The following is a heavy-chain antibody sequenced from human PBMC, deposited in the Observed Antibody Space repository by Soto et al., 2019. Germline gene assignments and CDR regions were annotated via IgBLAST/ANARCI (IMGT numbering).Heavy chain of an antibody. CDR2: IYASGST. V-gene: IGHV4-59*01. J-gene: IGHJ1*01. D-gene: IGHD6-13*01. CDR1: GGSISSYY. CDR3: ARGGSTWLEYIQN. Sequence: SETLSLTCTVSGGSISSYYWSWIRQPPGKGLEWIGYIYASGSTNYNPSLKSRITISVDTSKNQFSLKLSSVTAADTAVYYCARGGSTWLEYIQNWGQGTLVTVSS.